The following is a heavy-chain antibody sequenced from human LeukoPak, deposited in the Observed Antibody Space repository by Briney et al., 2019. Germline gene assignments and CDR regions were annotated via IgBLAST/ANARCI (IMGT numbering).Heavy chain of an antibody. D-gene: IGHD6-19*01. CDR3: TEQIAVAGGFDY. CDR1: GFTFSSYS. CDR2: ISSSSSYI. J-gene: IGHJ4*02. V-gene: IGHV3-21*01. Sequence: GGSLRLSCAASGFTFSSYSMNWVRQAPGKRLEWVSSISSSSSYIYYADSVKGRFTISRDNAKNSLYLQMNSLRAEDTAVYYCTEQIAVAGGFDYWGQGTLVTVSS.